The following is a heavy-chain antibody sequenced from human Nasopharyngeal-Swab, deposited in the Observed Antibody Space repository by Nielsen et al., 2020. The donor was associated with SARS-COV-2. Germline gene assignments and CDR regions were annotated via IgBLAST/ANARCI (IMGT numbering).Heavy chain of an antibody. D-gene: IGHD3-10*01. CDR3: ARCGWGSGSYPYSYYYYMDV. CDR1: GGSFSGYY. V-gene: IGHV4-34*01. J-gene: IGHJ6*03. Sequence: SETLSLTCAVYGGSFSGYYWSWIRQPPGKGLEWIGEINHSGSTNYNPSLKSRVTISVDTSKNQFSLKLSSVTAADTAVYYRARCGWGSGSYPYSYYYYMDVWGKGTTVTVSS. CDR2: INHSGST.